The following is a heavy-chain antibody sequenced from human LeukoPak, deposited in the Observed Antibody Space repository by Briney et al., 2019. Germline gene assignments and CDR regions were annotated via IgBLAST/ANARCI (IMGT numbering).Heavy chain of an antibody. CDR3: ARHGGAYDFDT. CDR1: GGSISGYQ. V-gene: IGHV4-59*08. Sequence: TPETLSLTCTVSGGSISGYQWSWIRQPPGRGLEWIGYIYYIGSANYNPSLKSRVTLSLDTSKNHFSLKLSSVTAADTAVYYCARHGGAYDFDTWGQGSLVTVSS. J-gene: IGHJ4*02. D-gene: IGHD5-12*01. CDR2: IYYIGSA.